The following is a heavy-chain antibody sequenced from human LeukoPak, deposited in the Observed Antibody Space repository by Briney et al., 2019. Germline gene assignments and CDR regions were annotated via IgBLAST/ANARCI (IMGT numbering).Heavy chain of an antibody. Sequence: SETLSLTWAVSGGSISSGGYSWSWIRQPPGKGLEWIGYIYHSGSTYYNPSLKSRVTISVDRSKNQFSLKLSSVTAADTAVYYCARVRRGSLYYYGMDVWGQGTTVTVSS. D-gene: IGHD3-10*01. V-gene: IGHV4-30-2*01. CDR2: IYHSGST. CDR3: ARVRRGSLYYYGMDV. J-gene: IGHJ6*02. CDR1: GGSISSGGYS.